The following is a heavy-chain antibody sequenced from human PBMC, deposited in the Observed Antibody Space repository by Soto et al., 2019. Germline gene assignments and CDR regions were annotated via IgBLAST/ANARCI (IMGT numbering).Heavy chain of an antibody. CDR3: ARSEEDSDYYYYGMDV. V-gene: IGHV6-1*01. Sequence: SQTLSLTCVGSGDTVSSNSVAWNWVIQSPSRGLEWLGRTYYRSRWYSDYAVSVRSRIDINADTSKNQVSLQLNSVTPEDTAVYYCARSEEDSDYYYYGMDVWGQGTTVTVSS. J-gene: IGHJ6*02. D-gene: IGHD2-15*01. CDR1: GDTVSSNSVA. CDR2: TYYRSRWYS.